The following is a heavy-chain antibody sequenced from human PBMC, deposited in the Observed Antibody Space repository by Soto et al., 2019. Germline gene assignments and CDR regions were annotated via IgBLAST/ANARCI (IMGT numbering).Heavy chain of an antibody. CDR1: GFNFSSYS. CDR3: ARDDVLCDGGRCYGVPLDV. J-gene: IGHJ6*04. CDR2: ISSSSSTI. Sequence: GGSLRLSSAASGFNFSSYSMNWVRQAPGKGLEWVSYISSSSSTIYYADSVKGRFTISRDNAKNSLYLQMNSLRDEDTAVYYCARDDVLCDGGRCYGVPLDVWGKGTTVTVSS. D-gene: IGHD2-15*01. V-gene: IGHV3-48*02.